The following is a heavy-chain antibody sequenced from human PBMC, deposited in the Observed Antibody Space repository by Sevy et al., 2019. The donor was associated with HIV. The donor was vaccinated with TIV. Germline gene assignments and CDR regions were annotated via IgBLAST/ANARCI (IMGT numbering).Heavy chain of an antibody. CDR3: ARLTLLLWFGEFRENWFDP. CDR2: IYYSGST. J-gene: IGHJ5*02. V-gene: IGHV4-39*01. D-gene: IGHD3-10*01. CDR1: GGSISSSSYY. Sequence: SETLSLTCTVSGGSISSSSYYWGWIHQPPGKGLEWIGSIYYSGSTYYNPSLKSRVTISVDTSKNQFSLKLSSVTAADTAVYYCARLTLLLWFGEFRENWFDPWGQGTLVTVSS.